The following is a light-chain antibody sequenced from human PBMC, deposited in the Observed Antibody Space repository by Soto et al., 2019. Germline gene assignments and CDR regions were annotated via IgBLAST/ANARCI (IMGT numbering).Light chain of an antibody. CDR2: DVS. J-gene: IGLJ2*01. V-gene: IGLV2-14*01. CDR3: NSYTSSSTRV. Sequence: QSALTQPASVSGSPGQSITISCTGTISDVGGYNYVSWYQQHPGKAPKLIIFDVSNRPSGVSNCFSGSKSGNTASLTISGLQAEDEADYYCNSYTSSSTRVFGGGTKLTVL. CDR1: ISDVGGYNY.